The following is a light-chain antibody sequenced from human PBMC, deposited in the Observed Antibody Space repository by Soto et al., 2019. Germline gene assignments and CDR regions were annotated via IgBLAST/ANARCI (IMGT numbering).Light chain of an antibody. J-gene: IGLJ1*01. CDR2: EVS. CDR1: SSDVGGYNY. CDR3: SSYTGSSTYV. Sequence: QSALTQPASVSGSPGQSITISCTGTSSDVGGYNYVSWYQHHPGKAPKLMIFEVSNRPSGVSNRFSGSKSGNTASLTISGLQAEDEGDYYCSSYTGSSTYVFGSGTKVTLL. V-gene: IGLV2-14*01.